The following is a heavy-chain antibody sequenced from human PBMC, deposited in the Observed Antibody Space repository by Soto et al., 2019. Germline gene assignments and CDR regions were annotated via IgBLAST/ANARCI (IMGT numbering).Heavy chain of an antibody. J-gene: IGHJ6*03. CDR1: GFTFSDYY. D-gene: IGHD6-13*01. Sequence: GGSLRLSCAASGFTFSDYYMSWIRQAPGKGLEWVSYISSSGSTIYYADSVKGRFTISRDNAKNSLYLQMNSLRAEDKAVYYCARASSGRPAAAGNHDAVLERFGVDYYYMDVWGKGTTVTVSS. V-gene: IGHV3-11*01. CDR3: ARASSGRPAAAGNHDAVLERFGVDYYYMDV. CDR2: ISSSGSTI.